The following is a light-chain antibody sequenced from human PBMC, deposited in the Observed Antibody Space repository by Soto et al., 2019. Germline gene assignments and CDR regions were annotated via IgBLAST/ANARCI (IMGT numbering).Light chain of an antibody. V-gene: IGKV3D-20*02. CDR3: QQRSNWHPSYT. CDR1: QSVTSSY. CDR2: GVS. J-gene: IGKJ2*01. Sequence: EIVLTQSPGTVSLSPGERATLSCRASQSVTSSYLAWYQQKPGQAPRLLIYGVSSRATGIPDRFSGSGAGTDLTLTISRLEPEDFAVYYCQQRSNWHPSYTFGQGTKVDIX.